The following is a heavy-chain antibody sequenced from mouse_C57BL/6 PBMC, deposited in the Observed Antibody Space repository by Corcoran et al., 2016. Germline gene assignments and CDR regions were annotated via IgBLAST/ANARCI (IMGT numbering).Heavy chain of an antibody. CDR2: INTYSGVP. CDR3: AREMGLRRPYYYAMDY. J-gene: IGHJ4*01. V-gene: IGHV9-3*01. D-gene: IGHD2-4*01. CDR1: GYTFTTYG. Sequence: QIQLVQSGPELKKPGETVKISCKASGYTFTTYGMSWVKQAPGKGLKWMGWINTYSGVPTYADDFKGRFAFSLETSASTAYLQINNLKNEDTATYFCAREMGLRRPYYYAMDYWGQGTSVTVSS.